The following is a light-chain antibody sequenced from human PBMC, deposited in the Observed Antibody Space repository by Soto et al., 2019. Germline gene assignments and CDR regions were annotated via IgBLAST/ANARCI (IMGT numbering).Light chain of an antibody. Sequence: EIVMTQSPATLSVSPGERATLSCRASQRVSSNLAWYQQKPGQAPRLLIYGASTRATGIPARFSGSGSGTDFTLTISRLEPEDFAVYYCQQYGSSPPLTFGGGTKVDI. CDR2: GAS. V-gene: IGKV3-15*01. CDR1: QRVSSN. CDR3: QQYGSSPPLT. J-gene: IGKJ4*01.